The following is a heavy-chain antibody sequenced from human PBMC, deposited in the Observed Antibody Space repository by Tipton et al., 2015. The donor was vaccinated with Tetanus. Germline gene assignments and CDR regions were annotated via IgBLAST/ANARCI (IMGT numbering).Heavy chain of an antibody. CDR1: GGTFSSYA. CDR2: IIPIFGTA. CDR3: ARGASYGPDYYYGMDV. V-gene: IGHV1-69*01. J-gene: IGHJ6*02. D-gene: IGHD5-18*01. Sequence: QVQLVQSGAEVKKPGSSVKVSCKASGGTFSSYAISWVRQAPGQGLEWMGGIIPIFGTANYAQKFQGRVTITADESTSTAYMEMRSLRSDDTAVYYCARGASYGPDYYYGMDVWGQGTTVTVSS.